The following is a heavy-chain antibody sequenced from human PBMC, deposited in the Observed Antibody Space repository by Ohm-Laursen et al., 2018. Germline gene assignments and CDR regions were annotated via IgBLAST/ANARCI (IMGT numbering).Heavy chain of an antibody. Sequence: SDTLSLTCAVYGGSFSGYYWSWIRQPPGKGLEWIGEINHSGSTNYNPSLKSRLTISLDTSKNQYSLKLSSVTAADTAVYYCASGRGRDFDFWGQGTLVTVSS. CDR3: ASGRGRDFDF. D-gene: IGHD3-10*01. J-gene: IGHJ4*02. V-gene: IGHV4-34*01. CDR2: INHSGST. CDR1: GGSFSGYY.